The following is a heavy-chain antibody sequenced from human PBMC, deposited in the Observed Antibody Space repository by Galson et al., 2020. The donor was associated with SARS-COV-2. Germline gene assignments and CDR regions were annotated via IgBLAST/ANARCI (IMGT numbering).Heavy chain of an antibody. D-gene: IGHD3-22*01. CDR2: FDPQDGET. J-gene: IGHJ3*02. V-gene: IGHV1-24*01. CDR1: GHTLTELS. CDR3: ATWGVVVITYAFDI. Sequence: ASVKVSCKLSGHTLTELSMHWVRQAPGKGLEWLGSFDPQDGETIYAQKFQGRVTMTEDTSTETAYLELSSLRSDDTAVYYCATWGVVVITYAFDIWGPGTMVTVSS.